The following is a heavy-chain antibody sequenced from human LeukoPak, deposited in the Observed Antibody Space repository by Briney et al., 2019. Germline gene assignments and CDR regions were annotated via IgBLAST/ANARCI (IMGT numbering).Heavy chain of an antibody. CDR1: GYIFTGYG. V-gene: IGHV1-69*13. CDR3: ASLEYSTLDY. Sequence: SVKVSCKASGYIFTGYGISWVRQAPGQGLEWMGGIIPIFGTANYAQKFQGRVTITADESTSTAYMELSSLRSEDTAVYYCASLEYSTLDYWGQGTLVTVSS. J-gene: IGHJ4*02. D-gene: IGHD6-6*01. CDR2: IIPIFGTA.